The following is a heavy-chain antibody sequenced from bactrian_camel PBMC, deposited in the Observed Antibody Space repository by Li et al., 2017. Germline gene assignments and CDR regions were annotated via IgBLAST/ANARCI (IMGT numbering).Heavy chain of an antibody. CDR1: GVKRSSIC. Sequence: HVQLVESGGGSVQAGGSLTLSCAASGVKRSSICMGWFRQAPGKEREGVADIDRSGRTSYADSVKGRFTISNDNAKNTLYLQMDSLKPDDTAMYYCTYCAGSPDVCRRIKLQDFGYRGHGTQVTVS. D-gene: IGHD5*01. V-gene: IGHV3S53*01. J-gene: IGHJ6*01. CDR2: IDRSGRT. CDR3: TYCAGSPDVCRRIKLQDFGY.